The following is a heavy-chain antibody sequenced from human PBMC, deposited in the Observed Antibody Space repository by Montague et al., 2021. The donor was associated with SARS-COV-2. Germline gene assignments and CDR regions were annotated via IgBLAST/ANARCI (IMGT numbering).Heavy chain of an antibody. CDR1: GFKFNDFE. CDR3: ARATTFLPSAGLYFDH. D-gene: IGHD6-13*01. CDR2: ISSRGNRV. V-gene: IGHV3-48*03. Sequence: SLRLSCAASGFKFNDFEMNWVRQAPGKGPKWVSHISSRGNRVDYVDSVKGRFTISRDNAKNSLYLQMNNLRAEDTAIYYCARATTFLPSAGLYFDHWGQGTLVTVSS. J-gene: IGHJ4*02.